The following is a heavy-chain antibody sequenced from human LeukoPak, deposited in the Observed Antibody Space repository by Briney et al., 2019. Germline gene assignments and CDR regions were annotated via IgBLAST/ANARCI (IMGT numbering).Heavy chain of an antibody. CDR2: ISSSSTVI. CDR3: ARDSEIAVLDF. J-gene: IGHJ4*02. V-gene: IGHV3-48*02. Sequence: GGSLRLSCAASGFTFSTFNMNWVRQAPGKGLEWISYISSSSTVIYYADSVKGRFTISRDNAKNSLYLQMNSQRDDDTAVYYCARDSEIAVLDFWGQGTLVTVSS. CDR1: GFTFSTFN. D-gene: IGHD6-19*01.